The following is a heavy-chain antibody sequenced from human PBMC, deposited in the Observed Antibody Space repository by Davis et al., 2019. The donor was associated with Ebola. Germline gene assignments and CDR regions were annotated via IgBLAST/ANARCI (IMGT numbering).Heavy chain of an antibody. Sequence: GESLKISCAASGFTFSGSAMHWVRQASGKGLEWVGRIRSKANSYATAYAASVKGRITISRDDSKNTAYLQMNSLKTEDTAVYYCTSSYASSSGDYWGQGTLVTVSS. CDR3: TSSYASSSGDY. J-gene: IGHJ4*02. CDR2: IRSKANSYAT. D-gene: IGHD6-6*01. CDR1: GFTFSGSA. V-gene: IGHV3-73*01.